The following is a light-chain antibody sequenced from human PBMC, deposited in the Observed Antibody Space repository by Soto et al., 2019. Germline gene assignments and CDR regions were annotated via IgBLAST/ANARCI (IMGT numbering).Light chain of an antibody. V-gene: IGLV2-23*02. CDR2: EVS. J-gene: IGLJ1*01. Sequence: QSALTQPASVSGSPGQSITISCTGTSSDVGSDNLVSWYQQHPGKAPKFMIYEVSKRPSGVSNRFSGSKSGNTASLTISGLQAEDEADYYCCSYAGTSTYVFGTGTKSPS. CDR1: SSDVGSDNL. CDR3: CSYAGTSTYV.